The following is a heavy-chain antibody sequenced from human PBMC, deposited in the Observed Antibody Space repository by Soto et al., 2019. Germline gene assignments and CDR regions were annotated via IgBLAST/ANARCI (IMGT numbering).Heavy chain of an antibody. CDR3: AHIVLRTVFGLVATAAIYFDF. V-gene: IGHV2-5*02. CDR1: GFSLTTSGVG. Sequence: QITLNESGPTVVRPTETLTLTCRFSGFSLTTSGVGVGWIRQSPGKAPEWLALIYWDDDKRYSASLKSRLTITKDPSKNQVVLTVSDLDPTDTATYSCAHIVLRTVFGLVATAAIYFDFWGRGTPVAVSS. CDR2: IYWDDDK. D-gene: IGHD3-3*01. J-gene: IGHJ4*02.